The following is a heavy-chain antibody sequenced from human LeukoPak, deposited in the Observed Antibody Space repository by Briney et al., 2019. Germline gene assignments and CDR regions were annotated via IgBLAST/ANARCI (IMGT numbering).Heavy chain of an antibody. Sequence: GGSLRLSCAASGFTFSSYAMSWVRQAPGKGLEWVSAISGSGGSTYYADSVKGRFTISRDNSKNTLYLQMNSLRAEDTAVYYCAKDFIRGIVVVPAAILAGPIDYWGQGTPVTVSS. V-gene: IGHV3-23*01. CDR1: GFTFSSYA. CDR3: AKDFIRGIVVVPAAILAGPIDY. CDR2: ISGSGGST. D-gene: IGHD2-2*02. J-gene: IGHJ4*02.